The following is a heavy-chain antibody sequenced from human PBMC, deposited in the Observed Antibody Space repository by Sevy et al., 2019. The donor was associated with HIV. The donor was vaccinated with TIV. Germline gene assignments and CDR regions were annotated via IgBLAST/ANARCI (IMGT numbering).Heavy chain of an antibody. Sequence: GGSLRLSCAASGFTFSSYSMNWVRQAPGKGLEWVSSISSSSSYIYYADSVKGRFTISRDNAKNSLYLQMNSLRAEDTAVYYCARDEYGYDSSGYYYGFAFDIWGQRTMVTVSS. CDR2: ISSSSSYI. CDR1: GFTFSSYS. V-gene: IGHV3-21*01. J-gene: IGHJ3*02. CDR3: ARDEYGYDSSGYYYGFAFDI. D-gene: IGHD3-22*01.